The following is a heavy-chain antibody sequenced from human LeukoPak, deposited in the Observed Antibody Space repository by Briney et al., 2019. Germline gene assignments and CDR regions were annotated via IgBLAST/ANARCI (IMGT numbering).Heavy chain of an antibody. CDR1: GGSISSGGYY. D-gene: IGHD5-24*01. CDR3: ARVRDGIYYFDY. Sequence: PSQTLSLTCTVSGGSISSGGYYWSWIRQPPGKGLEWIGYIYHSGSTYYNPSLKSRVTISVDRSKSQFSLKLSSVTAADTAVYYCARVRDGIYYFDYWGQGTLVTVSS. V-gene: IGHV4-30-2*01. CDR2: IYHSGST. J-gene: IGHJ4*02.